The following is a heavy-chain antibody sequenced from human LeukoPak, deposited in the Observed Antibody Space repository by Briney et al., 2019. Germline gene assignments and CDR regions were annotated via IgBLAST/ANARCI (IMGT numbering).Heavy chain of an antibody. J-gene: IGHJ4*02. D-gene: IGHD3-22*01. CDR1: GYTFTSYG. Sequence: GASAKVSCKASGYTFTSYGISWVRQAPGQGLEWMGWISAYNGNTNYAQKLQGRVTMTTDTSTSTAYMELRSLRSDDTALYYCARVRGYYDSSGPRDYWGQGTLVTVSS. CDR2: ISAYNGNT. CDR3: ARVRGYYDSSGPRDY. V-gene: IGHV1-18*01.